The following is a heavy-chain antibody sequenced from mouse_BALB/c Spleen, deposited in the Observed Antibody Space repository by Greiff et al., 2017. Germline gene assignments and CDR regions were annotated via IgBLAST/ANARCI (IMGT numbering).Heavy chain of an antibody. CDR1: GFTFSSYA. J-gene: IGHJ4*01. V-gene: IGHV5-9-4*01. D-gene: IGHD1-1*01. CDR3: ARAYGSSYDYAMDY. Sequence: EVKVEESGGGLVKPGGSLKLSCAASGFTFSSYAMSWVRQSPEKRLEWVAEISSGGSYTYYPDTVTGRFTISRDNAKNTLYLEMSSLRSEDTAMYYCARAYGSSYDYAMDYWGQGTSVTVSS. CDR2: ISSGGSYT.